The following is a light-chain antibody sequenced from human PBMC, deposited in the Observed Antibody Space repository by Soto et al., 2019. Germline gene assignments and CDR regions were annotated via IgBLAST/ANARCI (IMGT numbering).Light chain of an antibody. Sequence: QAVVTQSPSASGTPGQRVTISCSGSNSNIGSNAVNWYQQLPGTAPKLLIHGNDQRPSGVPDRLSGSKSGTSASLAISGLQSEDEADYYCAAWDDRLNAPVFGGGTQLTVL. CDR1: NSNIGSNA. CDR2: GND. V-gene: IGLV1-44*01. J-gene: IGLJ2*01. CDR3: AAWDDRLNAPV.